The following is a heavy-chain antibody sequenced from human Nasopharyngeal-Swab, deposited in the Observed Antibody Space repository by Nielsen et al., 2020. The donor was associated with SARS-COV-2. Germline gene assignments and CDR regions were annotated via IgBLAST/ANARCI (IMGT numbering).Heavy chain of an antibody. J-gene: IGHJ6*02. CDR3: ARDPRGLSSPSGMDV. CDR1: GYTFTSHA. D-gene: IGHD3-16*02. V-gene: IGHV1-3*01. CDR2: INAANGDT. Sequence: ASVKVSCKASGYTFTSHAMHWVRQAPGQRLEWLGWINAANGDTKYSQKIQGRVSITRDTSASTAYMELSSLRSEDTAVYYCARDPRGLSSPSGMDVWGQGTTVTVSS.